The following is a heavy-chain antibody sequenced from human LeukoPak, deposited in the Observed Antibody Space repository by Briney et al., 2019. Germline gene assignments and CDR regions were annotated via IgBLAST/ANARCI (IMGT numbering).Heavy chain of an antibody. CDR3: AREGTYGWYNWFDP. CDR2: VTRTGST. V-gene: IGHV4-59*01. J-gene: IGHJ5*02. Sequence: SDTLSLTCTVSGGSISSYYWSWIRQPPGKALEGIGYVTRTGSTNYTPSLKSRVTITPDTSKNQFSLRLASVTAADTAVYYCAREGTYGWYNWFDPWGQGTLVTVSS. CDR1: GGSISSYY. D-gene: IGHD6-19*01.